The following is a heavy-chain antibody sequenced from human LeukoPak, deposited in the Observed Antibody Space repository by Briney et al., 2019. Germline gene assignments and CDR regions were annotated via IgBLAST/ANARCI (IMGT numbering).Heavy chain of an antibody. Sequence: LWATVKVSCKASGYTFTTYDINWVRQATGQGLEWMGWMNPNSGNTGYAQKFQGRVTMTRNTSISTAYMELSSLRSEDTAVYYCARRYYDNSGYYVVWGQGTLVTVSS. J-gene: IGHJ4*02. D-gene: IGHD3-22*01. V-gene: IGHV1-8*01. CDR1: GYTFTTYD. CDR3: ARRYYDNSGYYVV. CDR2: MNPNSGNT.